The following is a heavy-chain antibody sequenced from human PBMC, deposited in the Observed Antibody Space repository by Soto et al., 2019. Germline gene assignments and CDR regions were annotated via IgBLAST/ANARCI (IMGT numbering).Heavy chain of an antibody. J-gene: IGHJ6*03. D-gene: IGHD3-9*01. CDR3: ARTVLGPDLLADSFVDYYYYMDV. CDR1: GGSISNFY. Sequence: PSETLSLTCTVSGGSISNFYWSWIRQPPGKGLEWIGYVYYTGSTSYNPSLKRRVTFSADSSRSQFSLRLNSVTAADTAVYYCARTVLGPDLLADSFVDYYYYMDVWGQGTTVT. V-gene: IGHV4-59*01. CDR2: VYYTGST.